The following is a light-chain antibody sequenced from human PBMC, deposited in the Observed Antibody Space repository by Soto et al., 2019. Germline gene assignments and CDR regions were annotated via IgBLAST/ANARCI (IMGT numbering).Light chain of an antibody. J-gene: IGKJ3*01. CDR3: LQHNSYPFT. CDR2: AAS. Sequence: DIQMTQSPSSLSASVGDRVTITCRTSHDIRSDLGWFQQKPGKAPKRLIYAASTLQSGVPSRFSGSRSGTEFTLTISSLQPEDCATYYCLQHNSYPFTFGTGTKVDIK. V-gene: IGKV1-17*01. CDR1: HDIRSD.